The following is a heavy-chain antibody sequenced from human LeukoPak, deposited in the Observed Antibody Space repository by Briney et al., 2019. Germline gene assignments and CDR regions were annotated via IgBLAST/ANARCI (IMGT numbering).Heavy chain of an antibody. Sequence: GASVKVSCKASGYTFTSYAMHWVRQAPGQGLEWMGWISAYNGNTNYAQKLQGRVTMTTDTSTSTAYMELRSLRSDDTAVYYCARDLWFGEHWFDPWGQGTLVTVSS. CDR1: GYTFTSYA. CDR3: ARDLWFGEHWFDP. CDR2: ISAYNGNT. J-gene: IGHJ5*02. D-gene: IGHD3-10*01. V-gene: IGHV1-18*01.